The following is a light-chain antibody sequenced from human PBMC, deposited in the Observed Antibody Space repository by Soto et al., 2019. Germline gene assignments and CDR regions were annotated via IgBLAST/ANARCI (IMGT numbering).Light chain of an antibody. CDR2: YAS. J-gene: IGKJ4*01. Sequence: EIVLTQSPATLSLSPGNRATLSCRASESVSRYLAWYQQKPGQAPRLLIYYASNRATGIPARFSGSGSGTDFPLTITSLEPEDFAVYYCQQRSNWPSTFGGGTKVEIK. CDR1: ESVSRY. CDR3: QQRSNWPST. V-gene: IGKV3-11*01.